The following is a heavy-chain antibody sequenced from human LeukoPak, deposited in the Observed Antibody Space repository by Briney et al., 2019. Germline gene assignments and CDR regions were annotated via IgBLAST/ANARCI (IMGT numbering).Heavy chain of an antibody. Sequence: PGGSLRLSCAASGFTFSSYAMSWVRQAPGKGLEWVSSISGSGGSTYYADSVKGRFTISRDNSKNTLYLQMNSLRAEDTAVYYCAKEFWPTVTTFYAFDIWGQGTMVTVSS. J-gene: IGHJ3*02. V-gene: IGHV3-23*01. CDR2: ISGSGGST. CDR1: GFTFSSYA. D-gene: IGHD4-17*01. CDR3: AKEFWPTVTTFYAFDI.